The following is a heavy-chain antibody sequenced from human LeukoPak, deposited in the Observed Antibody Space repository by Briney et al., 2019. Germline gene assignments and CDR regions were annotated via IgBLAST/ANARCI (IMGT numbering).Heavy chain of an antibody. J-gene: IGHJ5*02. CDR3: ARDSPDILTGYYIRWFDP. V-gene: IGHV4-34*01. CDR2: INHSGST. CDR1: GGSISSSY. D-gene: IGHD3-9*01. Sequence: SETLSLTCTVSGGSISSSYWSWIRQPPGKGLEWIGEINHSGSTNYNPSLKSRVTISVDTSKNQFSLKLSSVTAADTAVYYCARDSPDILTGYYIRWFDPWGQGTLVTVSS.